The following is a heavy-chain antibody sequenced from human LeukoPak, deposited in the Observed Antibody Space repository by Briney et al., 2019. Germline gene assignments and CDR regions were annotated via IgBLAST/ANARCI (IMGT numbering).Heavy chain of an antibody. J-gene: IGHJ6*02. V-gene: IGHV3-21*01. CDR2: ISSSTYI. CDR1: GFTFSSYS. CDR3: ARGVVASGYYYGMDV. D-gene: IGHD2-15*01. Sequence: GGSLRLSCAASGFTFSSYSMNWVRQAPGKGLEWVSSISSSTYIYYADSVKGRFTISRDNAKNSLYLQMNSLRAEDAAVYYCARGVVASGYYYGMDVWGQGTTVTVSS.